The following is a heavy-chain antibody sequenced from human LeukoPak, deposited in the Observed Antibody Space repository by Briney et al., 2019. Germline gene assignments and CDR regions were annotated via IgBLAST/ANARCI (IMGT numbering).Heavy chain of an antibody. CDR3: ARDLAGQYCSSTTYCAFIRDTYFDY. CDR1: GYTFTGYY. D-gene: IGHD2-2*01. J-gene: IGHJ4*02. Sequence: SVKVSCKASGYTFTGYYMHWVRQAPGQGLEWMGWINPNSGGTNYAQKFQGRVTMTRDTSISTAYMELSRLRSDDTAVYYCARDLAGQYCSSTTYCAFIRDTYFDYWGQGTLVTVSS. V-gene: IGHV1-2*02. CDR2: INPNSGGT.